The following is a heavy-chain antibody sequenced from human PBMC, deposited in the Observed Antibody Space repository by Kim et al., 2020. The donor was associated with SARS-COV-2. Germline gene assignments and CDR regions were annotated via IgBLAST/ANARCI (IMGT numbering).Heavy chain of an antibody. D-gene: IGHD2-2*01. CDR1: GFTFSSYA. CDR3: AKCEDIVVVTDAFDI. V-gene: IGHV3-23*01. Sequence: GGSLRLSCAASGFTFSSYAMSWVRQAPGKGLEWVSAISGSGGSTYYADSVKGRFTISRDNAKNTLYLQMNSLRAEDTAVYYCAKCEDIVVVTDAFDIWGQGTMVTVSS. CDR2: ISGSGGST. J-gene: IGHJ3*02.